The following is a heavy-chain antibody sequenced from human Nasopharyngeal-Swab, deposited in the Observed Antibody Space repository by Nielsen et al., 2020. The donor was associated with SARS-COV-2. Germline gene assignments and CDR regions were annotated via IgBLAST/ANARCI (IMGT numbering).Heavy chain of an antibody. D-gene: IGHD4-17*01. CDR1: GGSISSYY. J-gene: IGHJ6*02. CDR3: ARGRTVTTFYYHYYGMDV. Sequence: SETLSLTCTVSGGSISSYYWSWIRQPPGKGLEWIGYIYYSGSTNYNPSLKSRVTISVDTSKNQFSLKLSSVTAADTAVYYCARGRTVTTFYYHYYGMDVWGQGTTVTVSS. V-gene: IGHV4-59*12. CDR2: IYYSGST.